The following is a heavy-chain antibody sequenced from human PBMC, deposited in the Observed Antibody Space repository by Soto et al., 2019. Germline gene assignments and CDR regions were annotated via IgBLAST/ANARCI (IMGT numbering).Heavy chain of an antibody. J-gene: IGHJ4*02. CDR2: ISYDGSNK. D-gene: IGHD6-19*01. V-gene: IGHV3-30*03. CDR1: GFTFSSYG. CDR3: ATDDSSGFDY. Sequence: QVQLVESGGGVVQPGRSLRLSCAASGFTFSSYGMHWVRQAPGKGLEWVAVISYDGSNKYYADSVKGRFTFSRDNSKNTLYLQMNSLRAEDTAVYYCATDDSSGFDYWGQGTLVTVSS.